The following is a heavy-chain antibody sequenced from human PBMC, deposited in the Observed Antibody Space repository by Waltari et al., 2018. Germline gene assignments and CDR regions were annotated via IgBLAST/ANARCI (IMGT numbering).Heavy chain of an antibody. Sequence: EVQLVESGGALVQRGGPRRLSCAAAGFRFRNAGMCWVRQAPGKGREWVASIKPDGIEKTYVDSVKGRFTISRDNDENSLYLQMNSLRAEDTGVYYCARHINYARDYWGHGTLVTVSS. CDR2: IKPDGIEK. D-gene: IGHD1-7*01. CDR3: ARHINYARDY. J-gene: IGHJ4*01. CDR1: GFRFRNAG. V-gene: IGHV3-7*01.